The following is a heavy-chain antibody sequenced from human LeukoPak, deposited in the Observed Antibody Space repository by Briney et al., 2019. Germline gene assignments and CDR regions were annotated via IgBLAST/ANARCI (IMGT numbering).Heavy chain of an antibody. CDR3: ARDRIWFGQLSPFDI. CDR1: GFIFSSYS. CDR2: ISGSSSTL. V-gene: IGHV3-48*01. Sequence: GGSLRLSCAASGFIFSSYSMNWVRQAPGKGLEWASYISGSSSTLYYADSVKGRFTISRDSAKNSLYLQMNSLRAEDTAIYYCARDRIWFGQLSPFDIWGQGTRVTVSS. D-gene: IGHD3-10*01. J-gene: IGHJ3*02.